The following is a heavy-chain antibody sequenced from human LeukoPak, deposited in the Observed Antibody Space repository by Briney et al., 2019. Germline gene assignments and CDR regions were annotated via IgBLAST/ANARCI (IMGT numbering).Heavy chain of an antibody. J-gene: IGHJ4*02. CDR3: ARDKGVSSSPCYFDY. D-gene: IGHD6-13*01. Sequence: SETLSLTCTVSGGSISSSSYYRGWIRQPPGKGLEWIGSIYYSGSTYYNPSLKSRVTISVDTSKNQFSLKLSSVTAADTAVYYCARDKGVSSSPCYFDYWGQGTLVTVSS. V-gene: IGHV4-39*07. CDR1: GGSISSSSYY. CDR2: IYYSGST.